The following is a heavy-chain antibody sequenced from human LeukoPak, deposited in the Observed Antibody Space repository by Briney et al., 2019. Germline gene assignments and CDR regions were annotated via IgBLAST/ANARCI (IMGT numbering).Heavy chain of an antibody. CDR3: ARGGYDSSGYYYGVDY. CDR1: GFTFSSYA. V-gene: IGHV3-30*04. J-gene: IGHJ4*02. D-gene: IGHD3-22*01. CDR2: ISYDGSNK. Sequence: GRSLRLSCAASGFTFSSYAMHWVRQAPGKGLEWVAVISYDGSNKYYADSVKGRFTIFRDNPKNTLYLQMNSLSAEDTAAYYCARGGYDSSGYYYGVDYWGQGTLVTVSS.